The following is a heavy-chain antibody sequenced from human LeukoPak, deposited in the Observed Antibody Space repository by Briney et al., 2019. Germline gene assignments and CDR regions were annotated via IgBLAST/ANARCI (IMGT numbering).Heavy chain of an antibody. Sequence: SETLSLTCTVSGGSISSYYWSWIRQPPGKGLECIGYIYYSGNTNYNPSLKSRVTISVDTSKNQFSLKLSSVTAADTAVYYCARGGDYLFDYWGQGTLVTASS. CDR1: GGSISSYY. CDR2: IYYSGNT. V-gene: IGHV4-59*01. CDR3: ARGGDYLFDY. J-gene: IGHJ4*02. D-gene: IGHD4-17*01.